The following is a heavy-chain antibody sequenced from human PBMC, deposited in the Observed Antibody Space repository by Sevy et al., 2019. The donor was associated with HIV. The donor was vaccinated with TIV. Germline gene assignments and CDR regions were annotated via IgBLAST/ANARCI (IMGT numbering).Heavy chain of an antibody. V-gene: IGHV3-23*01. Sequence: GGSLRLSCEASGFTFSNYAMSWVRQAPGKGLEWVSAISGSGGSTYYADSMKGPFTISRDNSKNTLYLQMNSLRAEDMAVYYCAKGDRGDYYDSSGYTLIDYWGQGTLVTVSS. CDR2: ISGSGGST. D-gene: IGHD3-22*01. J-gene: IGHJ4*02. CDR1: GFTFSNYA. CDR3: AKGDRGDYYDSSGYTLIDY.